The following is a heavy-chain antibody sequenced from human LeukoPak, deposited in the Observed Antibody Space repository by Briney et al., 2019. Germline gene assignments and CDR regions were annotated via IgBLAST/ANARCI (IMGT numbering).Heavy chain of an antibody. V-gene: IGHV1-2*02. D-gene: IGHD3-22*01. CDR2: INPNSGGT. CDR3: ARDGYYYDSSGYYYY. J-gene: IGHJ4*02. CDR1: GYTFTGYY. Sequence: ASVKVSCKASGYTFTGYYMHWVRQAPGQGLEWMGWINPNSGGTNYAQKFQGRVTMTRDTSISTAYMELSRLRSDDTAVYYCARDGYYYDSSGYYYYWGQGTLVTVSS.